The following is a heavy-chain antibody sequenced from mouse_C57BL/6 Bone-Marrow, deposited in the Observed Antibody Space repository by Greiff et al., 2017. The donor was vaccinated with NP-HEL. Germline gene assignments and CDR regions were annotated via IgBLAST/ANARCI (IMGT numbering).Heavy chain of an antibody. CDR3: ARERLRRAFGC. Sequence: EVQGVESGGGLVKPGGSLKLSCAASGFTFSSYAMSWVRQTPEKRLEWVATISDGGSYTYYPDNVKGRFTISRDNAKINLYLQMSHLKSEDTAMYYCARERLRRAFGCWGQGTTLTVSS. CDR2: ISDGGSYT. D-gene: IGHD2-4*01. CDR1: GFTFSSYA. J-gene: IGHJ2*01. V-gene: IGHV5-4*01.